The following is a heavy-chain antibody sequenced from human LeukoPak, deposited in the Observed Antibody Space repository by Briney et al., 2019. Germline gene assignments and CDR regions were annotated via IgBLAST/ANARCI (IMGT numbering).Heavy chain of an antibody. CDR1: GFTFSSYA. D-gene: IGHD2-8*02. CDR3: ARDIELDYYYYGMDV. V-gene: IGHV3-30-3*01. J-gene: IGHJ6*02. Sequence: PGGSLRLSCAASGFTFSSYAMHWVRQAPGKGLEWVAVISYDGSNKYYADSVKGRFTISRDNSKNTLYLQMNSLRAEDTAVYYCARDIELDYYYYGMDVWGQGTTVTVSS. CDR2: ISYDGSNK.